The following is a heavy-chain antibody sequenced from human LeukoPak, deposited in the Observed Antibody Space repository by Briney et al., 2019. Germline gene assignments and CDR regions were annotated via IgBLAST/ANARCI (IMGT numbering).Heavy chain of an antibody. CDR1: GFTFSTYP. D-gene: IGHD6-19*01. Sequence: GGSLRLSCVASGFTFSTYPMHWVRQAPGKGLEWVAVISYDGSNKYHADSVKGRFTISRDNSKNTLYLQMNSLRAEDTAVYYCARGRSAWYEDYWGQGTLVTVSS. V-gene: IGHV3-30*04. J-gene: IGHJ4*02. CDR3: ARGRSAWYEDY. CDR2: ISYDGSNK.